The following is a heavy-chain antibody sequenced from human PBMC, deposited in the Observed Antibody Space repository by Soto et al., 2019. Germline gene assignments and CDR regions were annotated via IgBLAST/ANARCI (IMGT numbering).Heavy chain of an antibody. V-gene: IGHV1-46*01. CDR3: ARDRARVYYVDGDYYYGMDV. D-gene: IGHD3-22*01. CDR1: GYTFTSYY. CDR2: INPSGGST. Sequence: ASVKVSCKASGYTFTSYYMHWVRQAPGQGLEWMGIINPSGGSTSYAQKFQGRVTMTRDTSTSTVYMELSSLRSEDTAVYYCARDRARVYYVDGDYYYGMDVWGQGTTVTVSS. J-gene: IGHJ6*02.